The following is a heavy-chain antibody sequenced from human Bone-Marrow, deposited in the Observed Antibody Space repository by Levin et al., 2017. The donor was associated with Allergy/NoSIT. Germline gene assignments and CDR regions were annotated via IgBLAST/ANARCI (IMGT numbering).Heavy chain of an antibody. J-gene: IGHJ4*02. CDR1: GYTLTELS. V-gene: IGHV1-24*01. CDR2: FDPEYGET. D-gene: IGHD6-19*01. Sequence: ASVKVSCKVSGYTLTELSMHWVRQAPGKGLEWMGGFDPEYGETIYAQKSQGRVTMTEDTSTDTAYMELSSLRSEDTAIYYCTTDLAVAGTGNDYWGQGTLVTVSS. CDR3: TTDLAVAGTGNDY.